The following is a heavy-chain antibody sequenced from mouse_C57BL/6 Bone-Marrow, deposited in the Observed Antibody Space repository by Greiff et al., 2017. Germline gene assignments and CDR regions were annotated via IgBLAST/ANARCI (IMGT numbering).Heavy chain of an antibody. CDR1: EYEFPSHD. CDR2: INSDGGST. J-gene: IGHJ3*01. V-gene: IGHV5-2*03. CDR3: ARPSTMRFAY. D-gene: IGHD2-4*01. Sequence: EVKVEESGGGLVQPGESLKLSCESNEYEFPSHDMSWVRKTPEKRLELVAAINSDGGSTYYPDTMERRFIISRDNTEKTLYLQMSSLGSEDTALYYCARPSTMRFAYWGQGTLVTVSA.